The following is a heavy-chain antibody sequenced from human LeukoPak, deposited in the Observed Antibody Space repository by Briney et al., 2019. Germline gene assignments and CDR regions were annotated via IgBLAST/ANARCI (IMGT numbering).Heavy chain of an antibody. J-gene: IGHJ3*02. Sequence: GGSLRLSCAASGLTFNNYALTWIRQAPGKGLEWVSSISGRGGNTYYADSVKGRFTISRDDSKNTLFLQMNSLRAEDTAVYYCARIDAFDIWGQGTMVTVSS. CDR3: ARIDAFDI. CDR2: ISGRGGNT. V-gene: IGHV3-23*01. CDR1: GLTFNNYA.